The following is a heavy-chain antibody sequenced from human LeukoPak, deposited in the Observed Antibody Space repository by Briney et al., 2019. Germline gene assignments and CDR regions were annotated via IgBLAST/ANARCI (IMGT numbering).Heavy chain of an antibody. J-gene: IGHJ4*02. CDR3: ARGRDGSGSYYFDY. CDR1: GYSISSGYY. CDR2: INHSGST. Sequence: SETLSLTCTVSGYSISSGYYWSWIRQPPGKGLEWIGEINHSGSTNYNSSLKSRVTISVDTSKNQFSLKLSSVTAADTAVYYCARGRDGSGSYYFDYWGQGTLVTVSS. D-gene: IGHD3-10*01. V-gene: IGHV4-38-2*02.